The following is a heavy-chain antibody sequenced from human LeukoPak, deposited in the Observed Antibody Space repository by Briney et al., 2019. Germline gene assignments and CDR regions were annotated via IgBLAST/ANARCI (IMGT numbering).Heavy chain of an antibody. CDR1: GFTFSSYG. J-gene: IGHJ6*02. D-gene: IGHD3-16*01. Sequence: PGGSLRLSCAASGFTFSSYGMHWVRQAPGKGLEWVSAISGSGDITYYADSVKGRFTISRDDSRNTLYLQMNSLRAEDTAIYYCAKVTGGNMITFGGLDVWGQGTTVTVSS. CDR2: ISGSGDIT. CDR3: AKVTGGNMITFGGLDV. V-gene: IGHV3-23*01.